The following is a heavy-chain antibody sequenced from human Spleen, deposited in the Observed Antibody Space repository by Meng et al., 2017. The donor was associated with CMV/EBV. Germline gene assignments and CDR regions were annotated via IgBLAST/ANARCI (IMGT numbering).Heavy chain of an antibody. CDR3: ARDGGIAAAGGVDY. V-gene: IGHV1-69*12. Sequence: IHLAQSVGKVKKPGSSVKVACKASGGTFSSYAISWVRQAPGQGLEWMGGIIPIFGTANYAQKFQGRVTITADESTSTAYMELSSLRSEDTAVYYCARDGGIAAAGGVDYWGQGTLVTVSS. D-gene: IGHD6-13*01. J-gene: IGHJ4*02. CDR1: GGTFSSYA. CDR2: IIPIFGTA.